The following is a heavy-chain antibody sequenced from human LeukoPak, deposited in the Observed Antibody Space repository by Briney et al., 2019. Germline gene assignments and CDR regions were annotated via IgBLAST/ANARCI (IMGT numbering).Heavy chain of an antibody. V-gene: IGHV4-59*01. CDR3: ARDAPSSSHFDY. Sequence: SETLSLTCTVSGVSISSYYWSWIRQPPGEGLEWVGYIHYSGSTNYNPSLKSRVTISVDTSKNQFSLKLSSVTAADTAVYYCARDAPSSSHFDYWGQGTLVTVSS. CDR1: GVSISSYY. D-gene: IGHD6-13*01. J-gene: IGHJ4*02. CDR2: IHYSGST.